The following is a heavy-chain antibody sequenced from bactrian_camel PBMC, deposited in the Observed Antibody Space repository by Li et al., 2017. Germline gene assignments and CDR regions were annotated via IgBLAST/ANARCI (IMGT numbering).Heavy chain of an antibody. CDR1: GYGFSSCG. J-gene: IGHJ4*01. Sequence: HVQLVESGGGSVQAGGSLKLSCAASGYGFSSCGMGWYRQAPGKERELVTSISSGGTTKYADSVKGRFTISTDDANNTLDLQIDSLQPEDTAMYYCAVLSQFNHCRGVLVGIWQQYASWGQGTQVTVS. CDR2: ISSGGTT. V-gene: IGHV3S55*01. D-gene: IGHD5*01. CDR3: AVLSQFNHCRGVLVGIWQQYAS.